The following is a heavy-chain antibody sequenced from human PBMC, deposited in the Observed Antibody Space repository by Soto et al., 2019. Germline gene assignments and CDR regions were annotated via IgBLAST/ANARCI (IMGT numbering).Heavy chain of an antibody. CDR1: GFTFSSYG. Sequence: GGSLRLSCAASGFTFSSYGMHWVRQAPGKGLEWVAVISYDGSNKNYADSVKGRFTISRDNSKNTLYLQMNSLRAEDTAVYYCARGNWNYVAFDIWGQGTMVTVSS. CDR2: ISYDGSNK. V-gene: IGHV3-30*03. D-gene: IGHD1-7*01. J-gene: IGHJ3*02. CDR3: ARGNWNYVAFDI.